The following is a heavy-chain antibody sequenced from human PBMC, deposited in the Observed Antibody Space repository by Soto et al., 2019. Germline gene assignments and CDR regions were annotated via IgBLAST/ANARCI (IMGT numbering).Heavy chain of an antibody. Sequence: QLQLVQSGAEVKKPGSSVKVSCKASGGTFSSFTVNWVRQAPGQGLEWMGGFMPILGAANYAPKFQGRVTIIADESTNTGYMELSSLRSEDTAVYYCARXXXFXXXGQGTMXTVS. V-gene: IGHV1-69*01. J-gene: IGHJ3*01. CDR1: GGTFSSFT. CDR2: FMPILGAA. CDR3: ARXXXFXX.